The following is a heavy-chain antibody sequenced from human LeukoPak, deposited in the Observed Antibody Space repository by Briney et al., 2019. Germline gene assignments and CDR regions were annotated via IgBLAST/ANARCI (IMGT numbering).Heavy chain of an antibody. D-gene: IGHD3-3*01. CDR2: IYYSGST. J-gene: IGHJ4*02. V-gene: IGHV4-59*08. CDR3: ARGVRDFWSGYHYYFDY. Sequence: SETLSLTCTVSGGSISSYYWSWIRQPPGKGLEWIGYIYYSGSTNYNPSLKSRVTISVDTSKNQLSLKLSSVTAADTAVYYCARGVRDFWSGYHYYFDYWGQGTLVTVSS. CDR1: GGSISSYY.